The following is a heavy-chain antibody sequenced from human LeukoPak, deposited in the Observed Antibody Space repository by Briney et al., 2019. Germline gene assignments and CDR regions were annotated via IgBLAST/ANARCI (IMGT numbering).Heavy chain of an antibody. Sequence: GESLKISCKDSGYSFTSYWIGWVRQMPGKGLECMGIIYPGDSDTRYSPSFRGEVTISVDKSISTAYLQWSSLKASDTAMYYCARVPRVRGVLGGFDYWGQGTLVTVSS. J-gene: IGHJ4*02. D-gene: IGHD3-10*01. V-gene: IGHV5-51*01. CDR3: ARVPRVRGVLGGFDY. CDR2: IYPGDSDT. CDR1: GYSFTSYW.